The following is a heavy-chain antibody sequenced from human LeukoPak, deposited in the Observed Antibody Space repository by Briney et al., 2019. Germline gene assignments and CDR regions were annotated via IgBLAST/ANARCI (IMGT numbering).Heavy chain of an antibody. CDR2: IYYSGST. CDR3: ARADTAMVHFDY. Sequence: SQTLSLTCTVSGGSISSGDYYWSWIRQPPGKGLEWIGYIYYSGSTYYNPSLKSRHTISVDTSKIQFSLKLSSVTAADTAVYYCARADTAMVHFDYWGQGTLVTVCS. J-gene: IGHJ4*02. D-gene: IGHD5-18*01. V-gene: IGHV4-30-4*08. CDR1: GGSISSGDYY.